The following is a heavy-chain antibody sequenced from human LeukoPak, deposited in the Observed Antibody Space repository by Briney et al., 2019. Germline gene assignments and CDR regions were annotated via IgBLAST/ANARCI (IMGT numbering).Heavy chain of an antibody. D-gene: IGHD5-12*01. CDR3: ARIGSGYDYDY. CDR1: GGSISSYY. Sequence: PSETLSLTCTVSGGSISSYYWSWIRQPAGKGLEWIGRIYTSGSTDYNPSLKSRVTMSVDTSTNQLSLKLSSVTAADTAVYYCARIGSGYDYDYWGQGTLVTVSS. V-gene: IGHV4-4*07. J-gene: IGHJ4*02. CDR2: IYTSGST.